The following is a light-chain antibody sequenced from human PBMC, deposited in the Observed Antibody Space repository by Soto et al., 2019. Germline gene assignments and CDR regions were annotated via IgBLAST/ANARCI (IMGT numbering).Light chain of an antibody. Sequence: QSVLTQPPSASGTPGQRVTMSCSGSGSNIGPNYVYWFQQFPGTAPKLLIYNNDQRPSGVPDRFSGSKSVTSASLDISGLLSEDEADYYCAAWDDSMSGLMFGGGTTRSVL. CDR1: GSNIGPNY. CDR2: NND. J-gene: IGLJ3*02. V-gene: IGLV1-47*02. CDR3: AAWDDSMSGLM.